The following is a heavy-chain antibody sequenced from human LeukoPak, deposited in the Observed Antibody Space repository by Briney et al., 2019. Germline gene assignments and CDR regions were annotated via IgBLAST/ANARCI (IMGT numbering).Heavy chain of an antibody. CDR3: ARSMVRGMPDY. CDR2: IIPILGIA. D-gene: IGHD3-10*01. Sequence: ASVKVSCKASGGTFSSYAISWVRQAPGQGLEWMGRIIPILGIANYAQKFQGRVTITADKSTSTAYMELSSLRSEDTAVYYCARSMVRGMPDYWGQGTLVTVSS. CDR1: GGTFSSYA. V-gene: IGHV1-69*04. J-gene: IGHJ4*02.